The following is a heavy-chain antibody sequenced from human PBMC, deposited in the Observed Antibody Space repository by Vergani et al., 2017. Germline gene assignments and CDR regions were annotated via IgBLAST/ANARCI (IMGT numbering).Heavy chain of an antibody. Sequence: QVQLQQWGAGLLKPSETLSLTCAVYGGSFSGYYWSWIRQPPGKGLEWIGEINHSGSTNYNPSLKSRVTISVDTSKNQFSLKLSSVTAADTAVYYCARVSDIVVVPAVFDYWGQGTLVTVSS. D-gene: IGHD2-2*01. CDR2: INHSGST. CDR3: ARVSDIVVVPAVFDY. J-gene: IGHJ4*02. V-gene: IGHV4-34*01. CDR1: GGSFSGYY.